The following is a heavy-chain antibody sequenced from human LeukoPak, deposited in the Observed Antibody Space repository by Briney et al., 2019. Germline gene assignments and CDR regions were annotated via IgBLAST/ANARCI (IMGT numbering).Heavy chain of an antibody. V-gene: IGHV1-46*01. CDR2: INPSGGRT. CDR1: GYTFTSYY. Sequence: ASVKVSCKASGYTFTSYYTHWVRQAPGQGLEWMGIINPSGGRTTYAQKFQGRVTMTRDMSTSTAYMELSSLRSEDTAVYYCASSRDGYNYPTFDYWGQGSLVTVSS. D-gene: IGHD5-24*01. J-gene: IGHJ4*02. CDR3: ASSRDGYNYPTFDY.